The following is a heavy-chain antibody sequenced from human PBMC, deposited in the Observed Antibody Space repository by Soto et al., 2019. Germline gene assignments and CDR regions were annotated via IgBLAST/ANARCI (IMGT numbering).Heavy chain of an antibody. CDR1: GYTFTSYA. Sequence: GASVKVSCKASGYTFTSYAMHWVRQAPGQRLEWMRWINAGNGNTKYSQKFQGRVTITRDTSASTAYMELSSLRSEDTAVYYCARRRDPETIQYYYYYGIDVWGQGTTVNV. V-gene: IGHV1-3*01. CDR3: ARRRDPETIQYYYYYGIDV. CDR2: INAGNGNT. D-gene: IGHD1-1*01. J-gene: IGHJ6*02.